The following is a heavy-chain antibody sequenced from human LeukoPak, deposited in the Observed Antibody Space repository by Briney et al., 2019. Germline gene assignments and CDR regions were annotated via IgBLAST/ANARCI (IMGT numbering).Heavy chain of an antibody. CDR3: ARESIAVAGAPFDY. V-gene: IGHV3-48*03. CDR2: ISSGSTI. J-gene: IGHJ4*02. CDR1: GFTFSSYE. D-gene: IGHD6-19*01. Sequence: PGGSLRLSCAASGFTFSSYEMNWVRQAPGKGLEGVSYISSGSTIYDADSVKGRFTISRDNAKNSLYLQMNSLRAEDTAVYYYARESIAVAGAPFDYWGQGTLVTVSS.